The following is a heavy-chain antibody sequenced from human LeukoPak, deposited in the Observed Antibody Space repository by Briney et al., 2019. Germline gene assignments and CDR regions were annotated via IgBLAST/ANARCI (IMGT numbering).Heavy chain of an antibody. CDR2: ISGYNGNT. J-gene: IGHJ3*02. D-gene: IGHD3-10*01. V-gene: IGHV1-18*01. CDR3: ARVRVYYGWGNYDGFDI. Sequence: SVKVSCKASGYTFSRYGIRWVRQAPGQGLEWMGWISGYNGNTNYAQKVKGRFTMTTDNSTSTAYMELRRLRSEDTAVYYCARVRVYYGWGNYDGFDIWGQGTMVIVFS. CDR1: GYTFSRYG.